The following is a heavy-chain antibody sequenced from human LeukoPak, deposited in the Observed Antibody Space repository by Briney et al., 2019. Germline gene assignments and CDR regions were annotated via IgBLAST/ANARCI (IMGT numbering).Heavy chain of an antibody. CDR3: ARDEVGDYYYGMDV. V-gene: IGHV1-69*04. Sequence: SVKVSCKASGGTFSSYAISWVRQAPGQGLEWMGRIIPILGIANYAQKFQGRVTITADKSMSTAYMELSSLRSEDTAVYYCARDEVGDYYYGMDVWGQGTTVTVSS. CDR2: IIPILGIA. CDR1: GGTFSSYA. J-gene: IGHJ6*02.